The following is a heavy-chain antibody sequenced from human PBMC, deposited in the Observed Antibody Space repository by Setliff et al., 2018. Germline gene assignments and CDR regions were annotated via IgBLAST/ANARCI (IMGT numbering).Heavy chain of an antibody. CDR3: ARGSGRGYSYGLFDY. Sequence: LSLTCTVSGGSVSTYFWSWIRQSPGKGLDWIGYIFYSGETYYNPSFKSRVSMSVDTSNDQFSLSLTSVTAADTAVYYCARGSGRGYSYGLFDYWGRGALVTVSP. V-gene: IGHV4-59*02. J-gene: IGHJ4*02. CDR1: GGSVSTYF. D-gene: IGHD5-18*01. CDR2: IFYSGET.